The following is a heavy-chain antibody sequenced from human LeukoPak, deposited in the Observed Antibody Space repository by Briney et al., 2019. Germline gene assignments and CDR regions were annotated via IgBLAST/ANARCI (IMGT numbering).Heavy chain of an antibody. V-gene: IGHV4-4*07. J-gene: IGHJ5*02. CDR2: IYTSGST. CDR3: ARDRYYYDSSGYRWFDP. Sequence: SQTLSLTCTVSGGSISSYYWSWIRQPAGKGLEWIGRIYTSGSTNYNPSLKSRVTMSVDTSKNQFSLKLSSVTAADTAVYYCARDRYYYDSSGYRWFDPWGQGTLVTVSS. CDR1: GGSISSYY. D-gene: IGHD3-22*01.